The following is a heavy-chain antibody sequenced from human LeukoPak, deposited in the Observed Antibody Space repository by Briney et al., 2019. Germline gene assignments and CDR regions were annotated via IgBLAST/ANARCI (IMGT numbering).Heavy chain of an antibody. CDR1: GFTFSSYG. Sequence: GGSLRHSCAASGFTFSSYGMHWVRQAPGKGLEWVSFIRDDGSNEYYADSVRGRFTISRDNSKNTLYLQMNSLRAEDTAVYYCTTDASNSGSYFDHYYYYYMDVWGKGTTVTVSS. CDR3: TTDASNSGSYFDHYYYYYMDV. J-gene: IGHJ6*03. D-gene: IGHD1-26*01. CDR2: IRDDGSNE. V-gene: IGHV3-30*02.